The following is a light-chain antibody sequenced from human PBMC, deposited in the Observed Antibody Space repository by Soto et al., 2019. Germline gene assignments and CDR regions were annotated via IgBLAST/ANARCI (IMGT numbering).Light chain of an antibody. CDR2: AAS. CDR3: QQSYSTPRT. V-gene: IGKV1-39*01. J-gene: IGKJ2*01. CDR1: QSVSSY. Sequence: DIQMTQSPSSLSASVGDRVTITCRASQSVSSYLNWYQQKPGKAPKLLIYAASSLQSGVPSRFSGSGSGTDFTLTISSLQPEGFATYYCQQSYSTPRTFGQGTKLEIK.